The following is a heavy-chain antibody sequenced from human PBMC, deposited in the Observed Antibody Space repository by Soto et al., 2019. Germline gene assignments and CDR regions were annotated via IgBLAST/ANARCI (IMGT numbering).Heavy chain of an antibody. V-gene: IGHV3-23*01. Sequence: EVRLLESGGGLIQPGGSLSLSCAASGFTFSSYVMSWVRQAPGTGLEWVSGISGSGTNTYYADSVKGRFTISRDNSKNTLYLQMTSLRAEDTAEYSRAKDNSPYSGYNSFDYWGEGTLVTVSS. CDR2: ISGSGTNT. CDR3: AKDNSPYSGYNSFDY. CDR1: GFTFSSYV. J-gene: IGHJ4*02. D-gene: IGHD5-12*01.